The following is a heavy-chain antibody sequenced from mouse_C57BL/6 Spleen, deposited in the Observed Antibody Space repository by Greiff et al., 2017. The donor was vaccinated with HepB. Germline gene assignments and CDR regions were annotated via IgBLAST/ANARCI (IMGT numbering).Heavy chain of an antibody. CDR3: ATFITTVEYYFDY. V-gene: IGHV1-50*01. Sequence: QVQLQQPGAELVKPGASVKLSCKASGYTFTSYWMQWVKQRPGQGLEWIGEIDPSDSYTNYNQKFKGKATLTVDTSSSTDYMQLSSLTSEDSAVYYCATFITTVEYYFDYWGQGTTLTVSS. J-gene: IGHJ2*01. CDR2: IDPSDSYT. CDR1: GYTFTSYW. D-gene: IGHD1-1*01.